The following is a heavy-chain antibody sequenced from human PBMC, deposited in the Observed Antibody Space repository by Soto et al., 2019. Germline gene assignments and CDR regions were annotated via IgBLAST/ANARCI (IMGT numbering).Heavy chain of an antibody. J-gene: IGHJ6*03. CDR3: ARGDVGYCSGGSCFNPHNYYMDV. Sequence: GESLKISCKGSGYSFTSYWIGWVRQMPGKGLEWMGIIYPGDSDTRYSPSFQGQVTISADKSISTAYLQWSSLKASDTAMYYCARGDVGYCSGGSCFNPHNYYMDVWGKGTTVTVSS. V-gene: IGHV5-51*01. CDR1: GYSFTSYW. CDR2: IYPGDSDT. D-gene: IGHD2-15*01.